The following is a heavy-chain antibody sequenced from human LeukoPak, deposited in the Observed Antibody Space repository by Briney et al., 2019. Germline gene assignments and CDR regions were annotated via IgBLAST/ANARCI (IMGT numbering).Heavy chain of an antibody. CDR2: IIPIFGTG. V-gene: IGHV1-69*13. CDR1: GGTSANYA. D-gene: IGHD3-3*01. Sequence: SVKVSCKASGGTSANYAISWVRKAPGQGLEWMGGIIPIFGTGHSAQKFQGRLTITADESTRTTYMELSSLRSDDTAVYYCAKGHDDFRQFDFWGQGTLVIVSS. CDR3: AKGHDDFRQFDF. J-gene: IGHJ4*02.